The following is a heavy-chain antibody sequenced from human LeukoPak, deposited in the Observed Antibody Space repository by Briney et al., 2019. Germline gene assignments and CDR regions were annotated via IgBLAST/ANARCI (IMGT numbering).Heavy chain of an antibody. V-gene: IGHV4-61*02. Sequence: SETLSLTCTVSGGSISSGSYYWSWIRQPAGKGLEWIGRIYTSGSTNYNPSLKSRVTISVDTSKNQFSLKLSSVTAADTAVYYCATHMTTESYYYYYGMDVWGQGTTVTVSS. D-gene: IGHD1-14*01. CDR1: GGSISSGSYY. CDR3: ATHMTTESYYYYYGMDV. CDR2: IYTSGST. J-gene: IGHJ6*02.